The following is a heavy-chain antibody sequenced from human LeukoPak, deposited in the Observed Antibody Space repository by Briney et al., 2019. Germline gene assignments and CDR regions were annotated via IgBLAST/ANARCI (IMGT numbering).Heavy chain of an antibody. J-gene: IGHJ4*02. Sequence: PSETLSLTCSVSGGSISRYYWSWVRQPPGKGLEWIGYIYNNASTSYSPSLKSRLFMSVDTSTNKVSLKLRSVTEADTAIYYRAREGRDGYNEYWGQGTLVIVSS. CDR2: IYNNAST. V-gene: IGHV4-59*01. CDR3: AREGRDGYNEY. CDR1: GGSISRYY. D-gene: IGHD5-24*01.